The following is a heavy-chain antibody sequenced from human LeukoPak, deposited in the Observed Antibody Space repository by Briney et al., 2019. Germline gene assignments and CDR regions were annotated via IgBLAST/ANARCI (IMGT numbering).Heavy chain of an antibody. D-gene: IGHD3-22*01. CDR3: ARGATYYYDSSGYYYPDY. V-gene: IGHV3-33*01. Sequence: GGSLRLSCAPSGFTFSSYGVLWVRQAPGKGLEWVAAIWYDGSNKYYADSVKGRFTISRDNSRNTLCLQMNSLRAEDTAVYYCARGATYYYDSSGYYYPDYWGQGTLVTVSS. CDR1: GFTFSSYG. CDR2: IWYDGSNK. J-gene: IGHJ4*02.